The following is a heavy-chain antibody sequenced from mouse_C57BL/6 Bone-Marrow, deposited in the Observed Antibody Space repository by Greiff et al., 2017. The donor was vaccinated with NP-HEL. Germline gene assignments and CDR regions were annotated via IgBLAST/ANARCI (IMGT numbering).Heavy chain of an antibody. V-gene: IGHV1-81*01. J-gene: IGHJ1*03. Sequence: QVQLQQSGAELARPGASVKLSCKASGYTFTSYGISWVKQRPGQGLEWIGEIYPRSGNTYYNEKFKGQATLTADKSSSTAYMELRSLTAEDAAVDFCARKGYYGSSYEWYFDVWGTGTTVTVSS. CDR1: GYTFTSYG. CDR3: ARKGYYGSSYEWYFDV. CDR2: IYPRSGNT. D-gene: IGHD1-1*01.